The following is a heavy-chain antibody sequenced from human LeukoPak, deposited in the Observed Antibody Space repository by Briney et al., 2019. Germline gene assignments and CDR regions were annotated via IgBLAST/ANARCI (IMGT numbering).Heavy chain of an antibody. V-gene: IGHV4-59*01. CDR2: IHYSGST. D-gene: IGHD3-10*01. J-gene: IGHJ4*02. CDR3: ARGQEVRGGLDY. CDR1: GGSISSYY. Sequence: SETLSLTCTVSGGSISSYYWSWIRQPSGKGLEWIGYIHYSGSTNYNPSLKSRVTISVDTSKNQFSLKLSSVTAADTAVYYCARGQEVRGGLDYWGQGTLVTVSS.